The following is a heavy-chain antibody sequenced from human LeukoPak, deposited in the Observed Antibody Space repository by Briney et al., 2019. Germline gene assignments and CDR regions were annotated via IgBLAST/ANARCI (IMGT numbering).Heavy chain of an antibody. Sequence: GGSLRLSCAASGLTFSSYAMSWVRQAPGKGPEWVSAISGSGGSTYYADSVKGRFTISRDNSKNTLYLQMNSLRAEDTAVYYCAKGGSPPPFDYWGQGTLVTVSS. V-gene: IGHV3-23*01. CDR3: AKGGSPPPFDY. CDR1: GLTFSSYA. CDR2: ISGSGGST. J-gene: IGHJ4*02. D-gene: IGHD3-10*01.